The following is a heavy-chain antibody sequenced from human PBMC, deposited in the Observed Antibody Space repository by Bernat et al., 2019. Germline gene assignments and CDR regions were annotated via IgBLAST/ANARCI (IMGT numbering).Heavy chain of an antibody. CDR2: INPSGGST. D-gene: IGHD4-17*01. J-gene: IGHJ5*02. CDR3: ARDHDYGDQGDWFDP. Sequence: QVQLVQSGAEVKKPGASVKVSCKASGYTFTSYYMHWVRQAPGQGLEWMGIINPSGGSTSYAQKFQARVTMTRDTSTSTVYMELSSLRSEDTAVYYCARDHDYGDQGDWFDPWGQGTLVTVSS. V-gene: IGHV1-46*01. CDR1: GYTFTSYY.